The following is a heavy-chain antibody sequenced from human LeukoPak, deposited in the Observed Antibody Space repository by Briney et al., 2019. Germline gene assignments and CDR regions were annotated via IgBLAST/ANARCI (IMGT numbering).Heavy chain of an antibody. Sequence: SETLSLTCTVSAGSISSSSYYWGWIPQPPGKGLEWIGSIYYSGSTYYNPSLKSRVTISVDTSKSQFSLKPSSVTAADTAVYYCARQPTVVAATLFYFDYWGQGTPVTVSS. CDR2: IYYSGST. CDR1: AGSISSSSYY. J-gene: IGHJ4*02. V-gene: IGHV4-39*01. D-gene: IGHD2-15*01. CDR3: ARQPTVVAATLFYFDY.